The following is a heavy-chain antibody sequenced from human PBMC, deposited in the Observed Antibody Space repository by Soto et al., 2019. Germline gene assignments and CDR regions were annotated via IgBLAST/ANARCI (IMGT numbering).Heavy chain of an antibody. CDR1: GGSISSYY. CDR3: ARDQVAVTTTSSWYFDL. Sequence: QVQLQESGPGLVKTSETLSLTCTVSGGSISSYYWSWIRQSPGKGLEWIGYTHYSGSTNYNPSLKSRVTISVATSKTQFSMKLHSVTAADTAVYYCARDQVAVTTTSSWYFDLWGRGTLVTVSS. CDR2: THYSGST. J-gene: IGHJ2*01. D-gene: IGHD4-17*01. V-gene: IGHV4-59*01.